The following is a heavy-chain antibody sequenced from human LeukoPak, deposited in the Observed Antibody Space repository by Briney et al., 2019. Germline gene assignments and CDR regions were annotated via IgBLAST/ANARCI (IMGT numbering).Heavy chain of an antibody. CDR3: ARDGVAAGNYYYYYMDV. CDR1: GGSISSYY. Sequence: SETLSLTCTVSGGSISSYYWSWIRQPAGKGLEWIGRIYTSGSTNYNPSLKSRVTMSVDTSKNQFSLKLSSVTAADTAVYYCARDGVAAGNYYYYYMDVWGKGTTVTISS. V-gene: IGHV4-4*07. J-gene: IGHJ6*03. D-gene: IGHD6-13*01. CDR2: IYTSGST.